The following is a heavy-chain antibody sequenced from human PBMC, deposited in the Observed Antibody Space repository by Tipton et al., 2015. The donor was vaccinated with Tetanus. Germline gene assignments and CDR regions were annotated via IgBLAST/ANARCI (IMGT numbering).Heavy chain of an antibody. CDR3: ATGERSSGLTTRFDY. V-gene: IGHV3-73*01. D-gene: IGHD1-1*01. Sequence: GSLRLSCAASGFTFSGSAMHWVRQASGKGLEWIGRIRSKANSYATEYGASVKGRFTISRDESENTLYLQMNSLRAEDTAVYYCATGERSSGLTTRFDYWGQGTLVTVSS. CDR1: GFTFSGSA. J-gene: IGHJ4*02. CDR2: IRSKANSYAT.